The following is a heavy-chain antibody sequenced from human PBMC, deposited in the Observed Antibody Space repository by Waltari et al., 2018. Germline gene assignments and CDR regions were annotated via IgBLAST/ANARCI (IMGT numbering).Heavy chain of an antibody. CDR2: IYYSGST. CDR1: GGSISSYY. J-gene: IGHJ5*02. CDR3: AREGYCSSTSCPLGFDP. V-gene: IGHV4-59*01. Sequence: QVQLRESGPGLVKPSETLSLTCTVSGGSISSYYWSWIRQPPGKGLEWIGYIYYSGSTNYPPSLKRRVTISVDTSKNQFSLKLSSVTAADTAVYYCAREGYCSSTSCPLGFDPWGQGTLVTVSS. D-gene: IGHD2-2*01.